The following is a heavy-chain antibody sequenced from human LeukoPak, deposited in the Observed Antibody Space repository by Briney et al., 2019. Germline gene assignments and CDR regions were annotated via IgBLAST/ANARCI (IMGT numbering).Heavy chain of an antibody. CDR1: GDSVSSNSAA. V-gene: IGHV6-1*01. J-gene: IGHJ3*02. D-gene: IGHD3-3*01. CDR3: ARGYTYYDFWSGYRPDAFDI. CDR2: TYYRSKWYN. Sequence: SQTLSLTCAISGDSVSSNSAAWNWIRQSPSRGLEWLGRTYYRSKWYNDYAVSVKSRITINPDTSKNQFSLQLNSVTPEDTAPYYCARGYTYYDFWSGYRPDAFDIWGQGTMVTVSS.